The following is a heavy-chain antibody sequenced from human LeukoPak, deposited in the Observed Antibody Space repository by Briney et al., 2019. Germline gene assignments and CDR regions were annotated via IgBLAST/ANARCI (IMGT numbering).Heavy chain of an antibody. J-gene: IGHJ3*02. D-gene: IGHD4-17*01. CDR1: GYTFTGYY. V-gene: IGHV1-2*02. Sequence: ASVKVSCKASGYTFTGYYMHWVRQAPGQGLEWMGWINPNSGGINYAQKFQGRVTMTRDTSISTAYMELSRLRSDDTAVYYCASGRDYGDERGAFDIWGQGTMVTVSS. CDR3: ASGRDYGDERGAFDI. CDR2: INPNSGGI.